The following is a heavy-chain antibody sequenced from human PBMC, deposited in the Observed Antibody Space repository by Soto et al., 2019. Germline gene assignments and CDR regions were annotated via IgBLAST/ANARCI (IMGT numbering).Heavy chain of an antibody. V-gene: IGHV1-3*05. CDR1: GYTFTSYA. CDR3: ARLKVGWLPRYNWFDP. J-gene: IGHJ5*02. D-gene: IGHD6-19*01. Sequence: QVQLVQSGAEEKKPGASVKVSCKASGYTFTSYAMHWVRQAPGQRLEWMGWINAGNGNTKYSQKFQGRVTITRDTSASTAYMELSSLRSEDTAVYYCARLKVGWLPRYNWFDPWGQGTLVTVSS. CDR2: INAGNGNT.